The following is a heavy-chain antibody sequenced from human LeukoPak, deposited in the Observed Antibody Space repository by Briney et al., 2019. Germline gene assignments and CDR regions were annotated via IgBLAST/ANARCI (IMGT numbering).Heavy chain of an antibody. CDR2: ISSRSSYI. CDR3: ARDGRQVAVNFDY. J-gene: IGHJ4*02. CDR1: GFTFSSYS. D-gene: IGHD6-19*01. Sequence: GGSLRLSCAASGFTFSSYSMTWVRQAPGKGPEWVSSISSRSSYISYADSLKGRFTISRDNAKNALYLQMNSLRAEDTAVYYCARDGRQVAVNFDYWGQGTLVTVSS. V-gene: IGHV3-21*01.